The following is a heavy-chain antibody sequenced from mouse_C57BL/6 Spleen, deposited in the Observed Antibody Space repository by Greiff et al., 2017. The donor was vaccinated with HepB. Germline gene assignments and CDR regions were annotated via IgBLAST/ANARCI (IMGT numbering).Heavy chain of an antibody. J-gene: IGHJ4*01. CDR1: GYSITSGYD. Sequence: EVMLVESGPGMVKPSQSLSLTCTVTGYSITSGYDWHWIRHFPGNKLEWMGYISYSGSTNYNPSLKSRISITHDTSKNHFFLKLNSVTTEDTATYYCARAYYDLYYYAMDYWGQGTSVTVSS. CDR3: ARAYYDLYYYAMDY. D-gene: IGHD2-4*01. V-gene: IGHV3-1*01. CDR2: ISYSGST.